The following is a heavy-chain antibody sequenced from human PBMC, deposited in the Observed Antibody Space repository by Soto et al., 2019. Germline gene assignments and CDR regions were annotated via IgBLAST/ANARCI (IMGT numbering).Heavy chain of an antibody. CDR3: ARVRYYGSGTNWFDP. CDR2: IYYSGST. V-gene: IGHV4-31*01. J-gene: IGHJ5*02. D-gene: IGHD3-10*01. Sequence: QVQLQESGPGLVKPSQTLSLTCTVSGGSISSGGYYWSWIRQHPGKGLEWIGYIYYSGSTYYNPSLKSPVTIXXDXSXXHLSLKLSSVTAADTAVYYCARVRYYGSGTNWFDPWGQGTLVTVSS. CDR1: GGSISSGGYY.